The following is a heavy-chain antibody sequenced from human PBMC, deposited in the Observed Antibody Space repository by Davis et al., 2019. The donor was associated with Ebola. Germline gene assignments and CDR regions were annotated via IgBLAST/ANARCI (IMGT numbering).Heavy chain of an antibody. Sequence: GGSLRLSCAASGFTFSSYSMNWVRQVPGKGLEWISYISSDRKTIKYADSVKGRFTISRDDAKNSLFLLMNSLRDEDTAVYYCARLSKHLGYCSSTSCAYYYGMDVWGQGTTVTVSS. CDR1: GFTFSSYS. V-gene: IGHV3-48*02. CDR2: ISSDRKTI. J-gene: IGHJ6*02. D-gene: IGHD2-2*01. CDR3: ARLSKHLGYCSSTSCAYYYGMDV.